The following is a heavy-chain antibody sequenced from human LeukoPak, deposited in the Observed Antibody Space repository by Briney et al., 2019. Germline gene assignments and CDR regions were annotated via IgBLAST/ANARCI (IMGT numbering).Heavy chain of an antibody. D-gene: IGHD5-12*01. CDR2: INSDGGTT. CDR1: GFTFSSYE. Sequence: AGGSLRLSCAASGFTFSSYEMNWVRQAPGKGLEWISYINSDGGTTYYADSVKGRFTISRDNSKNTLYLQMNSLRAEDTAVYYCAKDLWGYKGYWGQGTLVTVSS. V-gene: IGHV3-48*03. CDR3: AKDLWGYKGY. J-gene: IGHJ4*02.